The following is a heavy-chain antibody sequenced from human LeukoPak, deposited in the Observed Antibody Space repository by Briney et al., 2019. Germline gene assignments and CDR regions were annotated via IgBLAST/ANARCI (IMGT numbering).Heavy chain of an antibody. CDR3: ARDPDFDY. V-gene: IGHV4-39*07. J-gene: IGHJ4*02. CDR2: IYYSGST. Sequence: SETLSLTCTVSGGSISSSSYYWGWIRQPPGKGLEWIGSIYYSGSTYYNPSLKSRVTISVDTSKNQFSLKLSSVTAADTAAYYCARDPDFDYWGQGTLVTVSS. CDR1: GGSISSSSYY.